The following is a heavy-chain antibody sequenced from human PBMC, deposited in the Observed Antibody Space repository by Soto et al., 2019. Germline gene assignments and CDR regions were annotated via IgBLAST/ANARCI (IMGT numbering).Heavy chain of an antibody. Sequence: QLQLQESGSGLVKPSQTLSLTCAVSGGSISSGGYSWSWIRQPPGKGLEWIGYIYHSGSTYYNPSLKSRVTISVDRSKNQFSLKLSSVTAADTAVYYCASGYCSGGSCYGVDVWGQGTTVTVSS. J-gene: IGHJ6*02. V-gene: IGHV4-30-2*01. CDR1: GGSISSGGYS. CDR3: ASGYCSGGSCYGVDV. D-gene: IGHD2-15*01. CDR2: IYHSGST.